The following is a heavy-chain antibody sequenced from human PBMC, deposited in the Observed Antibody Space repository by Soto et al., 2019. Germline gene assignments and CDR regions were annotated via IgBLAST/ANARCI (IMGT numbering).Heavy chain of an antibody. J-gene: IGHJ5*02. D-gene: IGHD6-13*01. V-gene: IGHV3-49*03. CDR2: IRSKAYGGTT. Sequence: GGSLRLSCTASGFTFGDYAMSWFRQAPGKGLEWVGFIRSKAYGGTTEYAASVKGRFTISRDDSKSIAYLQMNSLKTEDAAVYYCTRDPGLYSSSCYTWFDPWGQGTLVTVSS. CDR1: GFTFGDYA. CDR3: TRDPGLYSSSCYTWFDP.